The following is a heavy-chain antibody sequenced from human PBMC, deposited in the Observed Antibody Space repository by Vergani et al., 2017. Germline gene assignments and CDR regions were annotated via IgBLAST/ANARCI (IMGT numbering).Heavy chain of an antibody. V-gene: IGHV7-4-1*02. CDR1: GGTFTSYG. CDR3: ARERYSGYAREYFDY. CDR2: INTNTGNP. D-gene: IGHD5-12*01. Sequence: QVQLVQSGAEVKKPGSSVRVSCKASGGTFTSYGMNWVRQAPGQGLEWMGWINTNTGNPTYAQGFTGRFVFSLDTAVSTAYLQISSLKAEDTAVYYCARERYSGYAREYFDYWGQGTLVTVSS. J-gene: IGHJ4*02.